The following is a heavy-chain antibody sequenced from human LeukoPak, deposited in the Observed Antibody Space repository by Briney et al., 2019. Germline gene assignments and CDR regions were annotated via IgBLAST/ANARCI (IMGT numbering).Heavy chain of an antibody. V-gene: IGHV1-69*04. CDR3: ARGLYSSSYYVFDY. CDR1: GGTFSSYA. J-gene: IGHJ4*02. CDR2: IIPILGIA. Sequence: GASVKVSCKASGGTFSSYAISWVRQAPGQGLEWMGRIIPILGIANYAQKFQGRVTITADKSTSTAYMELSRLRSDDTAVYYCARGLYSSSYYVFDYWGQGTLVTVSS. D-gene: IGHD6-13*01.